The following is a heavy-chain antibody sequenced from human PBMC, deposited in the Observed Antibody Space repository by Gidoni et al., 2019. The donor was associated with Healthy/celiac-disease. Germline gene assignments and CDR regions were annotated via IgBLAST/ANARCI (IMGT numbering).Heavy chain of an antibody. D-gene: IGHD6-13*01. CDR1: EGTFSSYA. CDR2: ILPIFGIA. Sequence: QVQLVQSGAEVKKPGSSVKVSCTAYEGTFSSYAISWVRQATGQGLEWMGRILPIFGIANYAQKFQGRVTITADKSTSTAYMELSSLRSEDTAVYYCARVRLAASYYYYGMDVWGQGTTVTVSS. J-gene: IGHJ6*02. V-gene: IGHV1-69*04. CDR3: ARVRLAASYYYYGMDV.